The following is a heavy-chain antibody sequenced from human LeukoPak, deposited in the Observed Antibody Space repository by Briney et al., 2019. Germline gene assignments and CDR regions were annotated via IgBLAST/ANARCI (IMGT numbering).Heavy chain of an antibody. Sequence: ASVKISCKASGYTFTNYHIAWVRQAPGQGLVWLGWVSTNDGNTVYAHRLQGRVTMTTDTSTSVAYMEQRSLTSDATAAYYCSRAPPSMTMVTDYRGQGTLVTVSS. D-gene: IGHD4/OR15-4a*01. CDR3: SRAPPSMTMVTDY. V-gene: IGHV1-18*01. CDR2: VSTNDGNT. CDR1: GYTFTNYH. J-gene: IGHJ4*02.